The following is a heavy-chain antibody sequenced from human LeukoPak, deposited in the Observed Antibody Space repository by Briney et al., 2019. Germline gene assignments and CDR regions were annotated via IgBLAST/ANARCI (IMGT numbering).Heavy chain of an antibody. D-gene: IGHD3-22*01. V-gene: IGHV3-11*04. CDR2: ISSSADII. CDR3: ARGAYYYED. J-gene: IGHJ4*02. CDR1: GFTFSAYY. Sequence: PGGSLRLSCAASGFTFSAYYMSWFRQAPGTGLEWISYISSSADIIFYADSVKGRFTISRDNAKNSLYLQMNSLRAEDTAVYYCARGAYYYEDWGQGTLVTVSS.